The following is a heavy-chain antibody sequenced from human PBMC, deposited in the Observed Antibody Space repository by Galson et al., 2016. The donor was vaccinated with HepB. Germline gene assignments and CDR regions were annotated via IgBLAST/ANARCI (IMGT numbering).Heavy chain of an antibody. Sequence: SLRLSCAASGFTFRSYAMHWVRQAPGKGLEWVAVISNDGRNKYYADSVKGRFTISRDVSQNTLYLQMNSLRTEDKAGYNCAKGGRGPPPHYPCGSEVWGQGTTVTVSS. D-gene: IGHD3-10*01. CDR1: GFTFRSYA. CDR3: AKGGRGPPPHYPCGSEV. V-gene: IGHV3-30*18. CDR2: ISNDGRNK. J-gene: IGHJ6*02.